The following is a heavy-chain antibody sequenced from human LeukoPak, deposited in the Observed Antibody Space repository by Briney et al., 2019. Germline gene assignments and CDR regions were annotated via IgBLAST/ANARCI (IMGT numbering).Heavy chain of an antibody. J-gene: IGHJ4*02. CDR1: GGSISSYY. CDR3: ARESSSGFYFHY. V-gene: IGHV4-59*01. D-gene: IGHD6-19*01. Sequence: SQTLSLTCTVSGGSISSYYWSWIRQPPGKGLEWIGYIYYSGSTNYNPSLKSRVTISVDTSKNQFSLKLSSVTAADTAVYYCARESSSGFYFHYWGQGALVTVSS. CDR2: IYYSGST.